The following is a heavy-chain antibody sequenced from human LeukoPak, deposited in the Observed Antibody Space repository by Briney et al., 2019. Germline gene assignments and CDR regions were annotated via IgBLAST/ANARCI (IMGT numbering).Heavy chain of an antibody. CDR1: RYIFTDYY. CDR3: ARAGDIDY. V-gene: IGHV1-2*02. J-gene: IGHJ4*02. CDR2: INPNSGGT. Sequence: ASVKVSCKASRYIFTDYYMHWVRQAPGQGLEWMGWINPNSGGTKYAQNFQDRVTMTRDTSISTAYMELSRLRSDDTAVYYCARAGDIDYWGQGTLVTVSS. D-gene: IGHD7-27*01.